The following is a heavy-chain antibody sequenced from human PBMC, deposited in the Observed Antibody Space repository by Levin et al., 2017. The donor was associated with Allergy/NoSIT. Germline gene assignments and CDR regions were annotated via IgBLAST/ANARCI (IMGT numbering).Heavy chain of an antibody. J-gene: IGHJ6*02. CDR3: ARGLIITQGGSNYYYGVDA. CDR1: GGSVFSGSYY. CDR2: VCYSGST. Sequence: PSETLSLTCTVSGGSVFSGSYYWSWIRQPPGKGLEYIGYVCYSGSTNYNPSLKSRVTISMDTSKNQLSLKLSSVSAADTAVYYCARGLIITQGGSNYYYGVDAWGQGTPVTVSS. D-gene: IGHD3-10*01. V-gene: IGHV4-61*01.